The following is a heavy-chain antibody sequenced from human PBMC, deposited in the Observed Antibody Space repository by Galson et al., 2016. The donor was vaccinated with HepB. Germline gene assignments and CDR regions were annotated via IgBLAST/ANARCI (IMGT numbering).Heavy chain of an antibody. CDR3: ARSPGYEYCSSTSCYYYYYMDV. D-gene: IGHD2-2*01. Sequence: PALVKPTQTLTLTCTFSGFSLSTSGMCVSWIRRPPGKALEWLALIDWDDDKYYTASLKTRLTISKDTSKNQVVLTMTNMDPVDTATYYCARSPGYEYCSSTSCYYYYYMDVWGKGTTVTVSS. CDR2: IDWDDDK. CDR1: GFSLSTSGMC. V-gene: IGHV2-70*01. J-gene: IGHJ6*03.